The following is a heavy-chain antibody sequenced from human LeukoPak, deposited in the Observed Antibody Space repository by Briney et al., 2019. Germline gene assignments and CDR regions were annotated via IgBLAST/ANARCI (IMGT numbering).Heavy chain of an antibody. D-gene: IGHD5-12*01. CDR2: INHSGST. V-gene: IGHV4-39*07. J-gene: IGHJ6*03. CDR1: GNSISSGDNY. Sequence: SETLSLTCTVSGNSISSGDNYWSWLRQPPGKGLEWIGEINHSGSTNYNPSLKSRVTISVDTSKNQFSLKLSSVTAADTAVYYCARTVATTYYYYYYYMDVWDTGTTVTISS. CDR3: ARTVATTYYYYYYYMDV.